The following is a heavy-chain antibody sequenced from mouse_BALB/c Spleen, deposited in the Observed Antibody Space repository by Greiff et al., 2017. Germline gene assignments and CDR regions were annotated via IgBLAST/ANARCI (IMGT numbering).Heavy chain of an antibody. CDR1: GFTFSSYG. CDR3: ARHEGTFDAMDY. D-gene: IGHD3-3*01. V-gene: IGHV5-6*01. CDR2: ISSGGSYT. Sequence: EVQGVESGGDLVKPGGSLKLSCAASGFTFSSYGMSWVRQTPDKRLEWVATISSGGSYTYYPDSVKGRFTISRDNAKNTLYLQMSSLKSEDTAMYYCARHEGTFDAMDYWGQGTSVTVSS. J-gene: IGHJ4*01.